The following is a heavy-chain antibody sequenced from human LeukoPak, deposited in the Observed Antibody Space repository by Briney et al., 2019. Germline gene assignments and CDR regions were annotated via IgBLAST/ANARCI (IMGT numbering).Heavy chain of an antibody. CDR2: ISYSAST. J-gene: IGHJ6*02. CDR1: GGSISSNGYY. Sequence: SETLSLTCTVSGGSISSNGYYWGWIRQPPGKGLEWIGTISYSASTYYNPSLKSRVTISADTSKTQFSLKLSSVTAADTAVYYCARVAPFQVLGSGTHRGMDVWGQGTTVIVSS. V-gene: IGHV4-39*07. CDR3: ARVAPFQVLGSGTHRGMDV. D-gene: IGHD3-10*01.